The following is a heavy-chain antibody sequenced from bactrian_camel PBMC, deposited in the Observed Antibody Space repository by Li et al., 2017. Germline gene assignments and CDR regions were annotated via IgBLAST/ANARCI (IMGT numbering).Heavy chain of an antibody. V-gene: IGHV3S53*01. CDR2: IDTDDRS. CDR1: GYTYSADC. D-gene: IGHD6*01. J-gene: IGHJ4*01. Sequence: HVQLVESGGGSVEAGGSLRLSCVVSGYTYSADCMVWFRQRSGEEREGVALIDTDDRSKYADSVKGRFTISKDIRKHTLYLQMNSLKPEDTGMYACAAERGTYLPDLDTLVRGSGGEFGVWAGGTQVTVS.